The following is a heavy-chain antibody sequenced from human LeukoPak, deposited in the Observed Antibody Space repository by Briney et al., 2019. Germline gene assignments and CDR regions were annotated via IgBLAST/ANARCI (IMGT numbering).Heavy chain of an antibody. CDR3: WLEKVVAAYFDS. CDR2: IYYSGST. V-gene: IGHV4-39*07. CDR1: GGSISSSSYY. J-gene: IGHJ4*02. Sequence: SETLSLTCTVSGGSISSSSYYWGWIRQPPGKGLEWIGSIYYSGSTYYNPSLKSRVTISEDTSKNQFSLKMTSMTAADTAIYYCWLEKVVAAYFDSWGQGTLVTVSS. D-gene: IGHD2-15*01.